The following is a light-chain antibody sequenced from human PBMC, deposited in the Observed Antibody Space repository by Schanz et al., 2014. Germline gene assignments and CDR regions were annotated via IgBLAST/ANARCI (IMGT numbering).Light chain of an antibody. CDR1: QSIGTS. CDR2: GAS. Sequence: ETVMTQSPATLSLSPGERATLSCRAGQSIGTSLAWYQQSPGQPPRLLIYGASIRATDVPARFSGSGSGTDFTLTITSLEPEDFVVYYCQQRYNWPLTFGGGTKVEIK. CDR3: QQRYNWPLT. V-gene: IGKV3-11*01. J-gene: IGKJ4*01.